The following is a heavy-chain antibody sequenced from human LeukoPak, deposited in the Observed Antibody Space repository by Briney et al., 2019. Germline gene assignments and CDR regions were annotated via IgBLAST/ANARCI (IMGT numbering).Heavy chain of an antibody. Sequence: PGGSLRPPFAAPGFPLDDLCMSWGRPAPGKGPEWGSGINWNGGSTGNADSVKGRFTISRDNAKNSLYLQMNSLRAEDTALYYCARGKIIGDPFAFDYWGQGTLVTVSS. CDR2: INWNGGST. CDR3: ARGKIIGDPFAFDY. V-gene: IGHV3-20*03. J-gene: IGHJ4*02. D-gene: IGHD4-17*01. CDR1: GFPLDDLC.